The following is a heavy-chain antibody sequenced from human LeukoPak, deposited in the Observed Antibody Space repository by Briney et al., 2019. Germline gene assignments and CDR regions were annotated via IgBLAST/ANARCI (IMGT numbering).Heavy chain of an antibody. CDR2: ITAGSSTK. J-gene: IGHJ1*01. V-gene: IGHV3-23*01. CDR1: GFTFSNFA. CDR3: GRDPNGDYIGAFDFQR. Sequence: PGGSLRLSCVASGFTFSNFAMVWARQAPGKGLEWVSAITAGSSTKKYADSVKDRFTISRDNSKDPLYLQMTSLRDEDTAVYYCGRDPNGDYIGAFDFQRWGRGTLVTVSS. D-gene: IGHD4-17*01.